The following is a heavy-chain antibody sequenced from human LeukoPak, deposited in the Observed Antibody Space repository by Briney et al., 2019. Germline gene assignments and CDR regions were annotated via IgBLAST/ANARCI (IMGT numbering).Heavy chain of an antibody. D-gene: IGHD5-18*01. V-gene: IGHV3-11*01. J-gene: IGHJ4*02. CDR2: MSSSGSII. Sequence: GGSLRLSCAASGFTFSDYYMSWIRQAPGRGLEWLSYMSSSGSIIWYADSVKGRFTISRDNAKNSPYLQMNSLRAEDTAVYYCANGYSYVRTYWGQGTLVTVSS. CDR3: ANGYSYVRTY. CDR1: GFTFSDYY.